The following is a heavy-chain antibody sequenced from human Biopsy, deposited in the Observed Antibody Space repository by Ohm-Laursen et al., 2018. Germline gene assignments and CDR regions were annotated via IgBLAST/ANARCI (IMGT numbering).Heavy chain of an antibody. CDR1: TGTFNSYG. V-gene: IGHV1-69*11. J-gene: IGHJ6*02. CDR2: IIPILRTT. CDR3: AREAIGYQLPCDV. Sequence: EASVKVSCKAPTGTFNSYGIIWVRQAPGQGLEWMGRIIPILRTTAYAQTFLGRVTITADSPTSTVDMELTSLTSDDTAVYFCAREAIGYQLPCDVWGQGTTVTVSS. D-gene: IGHD2-2*01.